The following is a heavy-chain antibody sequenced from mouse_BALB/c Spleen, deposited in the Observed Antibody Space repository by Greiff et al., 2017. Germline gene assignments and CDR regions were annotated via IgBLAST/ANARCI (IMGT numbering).Heavy chain of an antibody. V-gene: IGHV1-55*01. CDR2: IYPGSGST. D-gene: IGHD1-1*01. J-gene: IGHJ4*01. Sequence: QVQLQQPGAELVKPGTSVKLSCKASGYNFTSYWINWVKLRPGQGLEWIGDIYPGSGSTNYNEKFKSKATLTVDTSSSTAYMQLSSLASEDSALYYCARGTVVARGAYAMDYWGQGTSVTVSS. CDR1: GYNFTSYW. CDR3: ARGTVVARGAYAMDY.